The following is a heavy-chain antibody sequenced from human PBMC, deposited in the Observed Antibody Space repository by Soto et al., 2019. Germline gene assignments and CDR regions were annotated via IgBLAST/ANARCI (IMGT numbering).Heavy chain of an antibody. D-gene: IGHD2-21*01. J-gene: IGHJ6*02. CDR3: PREGILFSGVILFYGMDV. Sequence: QVQLVQSGAEVKKPGASVKVSCRASGYSVTRHDSNWVREAPGQGLEWMGWINSGSGNTGYAQRFLGRLTMTTDTSTSTAYMEPSGLKSDDTAIYDCPREGILFSGVILFYGMDVWGQGTKVTVPS. V-gene: IGHV1-8*01. CDR1: GYSVTRHD. CDR2: INSGSGNT.